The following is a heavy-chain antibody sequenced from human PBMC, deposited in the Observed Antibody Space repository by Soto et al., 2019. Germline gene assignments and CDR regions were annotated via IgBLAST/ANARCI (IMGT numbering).Heavy chain of an antibody. V-gene: IGHV1-46*01. D-gene: IGHD3-22*01. CDR1: GYAFTWFN. CDR2: SDGST. J-gene: IGHJ4*02. Sequence: ASVKVSCKASGYAFTWFNIHWVRQAPSDGSTTYAQKFQGRVSMTRDKSTSTLYMELSSLSSEDTALYYCARVDSSGYLGMYYFDNWGQGTQVTVSS. CDR3: ARVDSSGYLGMYYFDN.